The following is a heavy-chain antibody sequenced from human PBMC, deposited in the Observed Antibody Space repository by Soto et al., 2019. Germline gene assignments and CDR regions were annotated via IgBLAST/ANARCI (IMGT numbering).Heavy chain of an antibody. J-gene: IGHJ6*02. CDR2: INHSGST. D-gene: IGHD3-16*02. Sequence: KASETLSLTCAVYGGSFSGYYWSWIRQPPGKGLEWIGEINHSGSTNYNPSLKSRVTISVDTSKNQFSLKLSSVTAADTAVYYCARAGDYVWGSYRSVYYGMDVWGQGTTVTVSS. CDR1: GGSFSGYY. CDR3: ARAGDYVWGSYRSVYYGMDV. V-gene: IGHV4-34*01.